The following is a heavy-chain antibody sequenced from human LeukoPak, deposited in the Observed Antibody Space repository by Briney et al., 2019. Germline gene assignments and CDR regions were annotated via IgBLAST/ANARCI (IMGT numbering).Heavy chain of an antibody. CDR2: ISAYNGNT. CDR3: ARDEHRYFDSDNWFDP. J-gene: IGHJ5*02. Sequence: ASVKVSCKASSYSFTRYGISWVRQAPGQGLEWMGWISAYNGNTNYAQKLQGRVTMTTDTSTSTAYMELRSLRSDDTAVYYCARDEHRYFDSDNWFDPWGQGTLVTVSS. V-gene: IGHV1-18*01. D-gene: IGHD3-9*01. CDR1: SYSFTRYG.